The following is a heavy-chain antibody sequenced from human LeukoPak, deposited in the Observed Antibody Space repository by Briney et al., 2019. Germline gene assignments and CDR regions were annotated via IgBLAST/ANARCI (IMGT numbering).Heavy chain of an antibody. CDR1: GFTFGSYE. D-gene: IGHD3-10*01. J-gene: IGHJ5*02. V-gene: IGHV3-48*03. Sequence: PGGSLRLSCVVSGFTFGSYEMNWVRQAPGKGLEGVSYISTSGSRTFYADSVKGRFTISRDDAKNSLYLQMNSLRAEDTAVYYCARGGITMVRGVTVLHKNWFDPWGQGTLVTVSS. CDR3: ARGGITMVRGVTVLHKNWFDP. CDR2: ISTSGSRT.